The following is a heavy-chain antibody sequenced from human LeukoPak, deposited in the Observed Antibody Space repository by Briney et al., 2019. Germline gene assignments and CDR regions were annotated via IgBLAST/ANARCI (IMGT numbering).Heavy chain of an antibody. Sequence: QPGGSLRLSCAASGFTFSSYAMSWVRQAPGKGLEWVSAISGSGGSTYYADSVKGRFTISRDNSKNTLYLQMNSLRAEDTAVYYCATCGDIAAAAGDAFDIWGQGTMVTVSS. V-gene: IGHV3-23*01. CDR2: ISGSGGST. J-gene: IGHJ3*02. D-gene: IGHD6-13*01. CDR3: ATCGDIAAAAGDAFDI. CDR1: GFTFSSYA.